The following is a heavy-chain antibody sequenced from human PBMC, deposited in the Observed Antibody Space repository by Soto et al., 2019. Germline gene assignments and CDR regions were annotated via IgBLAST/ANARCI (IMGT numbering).Heavy chain of an antibody. CDR3: AKDYYDSSGYYPTRWFDP. V-gene: IGHV3-23*01. CDR1: VFTFSSYA. Sequence: GWSLRLSCASSVFTFSSYAMRWVRQAPGKGLEWVSAISGSGGSTYYADSVKGRFTISRDNSKNTLYLQMNSLRAEDTAVYYCAKDYYDSSGYYPTRWFDPWGQGTLVTVSS. J-gene: IGHJ5*02. D-gene: IGHD3-22*01. CDR2: ISGSGGST.